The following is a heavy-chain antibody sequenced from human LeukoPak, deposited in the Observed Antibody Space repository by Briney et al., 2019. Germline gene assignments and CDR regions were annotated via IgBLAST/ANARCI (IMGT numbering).Heavy chain of an antibody. CDR2: INPNSGGT. CDR3: VYAPATGRSMDV. D-gene: IGHD2-8*01. Sequence: ASVKVSCKASGYTFTGYYMHWVRQAPGQGLEWMGWINPNSGGTNYAQKFQGRVTMTTDTSTSTAYMELRSLRSDDTAVYYCVYAPATGRSMDVWGKGTTVTISS. CDR1: GYTFTGYY. V-gene: IGHV1-2*02. J-gene: IGHJ6*04.